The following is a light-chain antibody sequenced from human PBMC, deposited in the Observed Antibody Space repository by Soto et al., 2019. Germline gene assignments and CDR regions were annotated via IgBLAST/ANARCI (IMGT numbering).Light chain of an antibody. J-gene: IGKJ5*01. Sequence: MTQSPSTLSASVGDRVTLSCRASQLFSSNLAWYQRRPGQAPRLLIYGSSTRATGVPPRFSGSASGTEFTLTISSLQSEDFGVYYCQQYNDWPRTFGQGTRLEIK. V-gene: IGKV3-15*01. CDR3: QQYNDWPRT. CDR2: GSS. CDR1: QLFSSN.